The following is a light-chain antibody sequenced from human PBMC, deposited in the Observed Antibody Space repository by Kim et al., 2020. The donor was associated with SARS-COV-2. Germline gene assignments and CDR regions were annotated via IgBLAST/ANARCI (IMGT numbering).Light chain of an antibody. CDR3: QSYDSSLSAV. J-gene: IGLJ7*01. CDR2: GNS. Sequence: GQRVTISCTGRSSNIGAGYDVHWYQQLPGTAPKLLIYGNSNRPSGVPDRFSGSKSGTSASLAITGLQAEDEADYYCQSYDSSLSAVFGGGTQLTVL. CDR1: SSNIGAGYD. V-gene: IGLV1-40*01.